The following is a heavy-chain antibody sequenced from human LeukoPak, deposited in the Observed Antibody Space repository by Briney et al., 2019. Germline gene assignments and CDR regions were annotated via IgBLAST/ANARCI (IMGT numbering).Heavy chain of an antibody. Sequence: SVKVSCKASGGTFSSYAISWVRQAPGQGLEWMGRIIPILGIANYAQKFQGRVTITADKSTSTVYMELSSLRSEDTAVYYCAMFSGYGPDYWGQGTLVTVSS. V-gene: IGHV1-69*04. CDR3: AMFSGYGPDY. CDR1: GGTFSSYA. J-gene: IGHJ4*02. D-gene: IGHD5-12*01. CDR2: IIPILGIA.